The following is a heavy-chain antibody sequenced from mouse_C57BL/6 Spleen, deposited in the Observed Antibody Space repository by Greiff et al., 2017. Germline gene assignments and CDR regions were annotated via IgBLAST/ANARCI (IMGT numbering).Heavy chain of an antibody. CDR1: GFTFSSYA. V-gene: IGHV5-4*01. Sequence: EVQGVESGGGLVKPGGSLKLSCAASGFTFSSYAMSWVRQTPEKRLEWVATISDGGSYTYYPDNVKGRFTISRDNAKNNLYLQMSHLKSEDTAMYYCAREDSSYRYFDYWGQGTTLTVSS. D-gene: IGHD1-1*01. J-gene: IGHJ2*01. CDR3: AREDSSYRYFDY. CDR2: ISDGGSYT.